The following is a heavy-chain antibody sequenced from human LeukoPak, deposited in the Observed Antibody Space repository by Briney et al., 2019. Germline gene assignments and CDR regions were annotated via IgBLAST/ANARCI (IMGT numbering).Heavy chain of an antibody. CDR1: GFTFSSYG. CDR3: ARTLTKDYYDDSGYYGAFDI. D-gene: IGHD3-22*01. V-gene: IGHV3-33*01. J-gene: IGHJ3*02. Sequence: GGSLRLSCAASGFTFSSYGMHWVRQAPGKGPEWVAVIWYDGSKRYYADSVRGRFTISRDNSKNTLYLQMNSLGAEDTAVYYCARTLTKDYYDDSGYYGAFDIWGQGTMVTVSS. CDR2: IWYDGSKR.